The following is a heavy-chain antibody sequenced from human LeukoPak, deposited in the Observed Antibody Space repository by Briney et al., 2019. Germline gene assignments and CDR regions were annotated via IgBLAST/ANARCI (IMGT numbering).Heavy chain of an antibody. CDR3: ARGPPATYDFWSGYYAPADY. Sequence: GASVKVSCKASGGTFTSYAISWVRQAPGQGLEWMGGIIPISGTANYAQKFQGRVTITADESTSAAYMELSSLRAEDTAVYYCARGPPATYDFWSGYYAPADYWGQGTLVTVSS. V-gene: IGHV1-69*13. D-gene: IGHD3-3*01. CDR2: IIPISGTA. CDR1: GGTFTSYA. J-gene: IGHJ4*02.